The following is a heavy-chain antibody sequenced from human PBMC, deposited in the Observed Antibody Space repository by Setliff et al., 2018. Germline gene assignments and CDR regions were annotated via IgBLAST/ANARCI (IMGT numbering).Heavy chain of an antibody. CDR1: GFAFTSYD. CDR3: VRAFWTYSDYASLACFDY. J-gene: IGHJ4*02. Sequence: AGGSLRLSCVTSGFAFTSYDMAWVRQAPGKGLEWVAGIKWNGGDRGYADSVRGRFTISRDNAKNTVYLQMNSLRAEDTAVYYCVRAFWTYSDYASLACFDYWGQGALVTVSS. D-gene: IGHD5-12*01. CDR2: IKWNGGDR. V-gene: IGHV3-20*04.